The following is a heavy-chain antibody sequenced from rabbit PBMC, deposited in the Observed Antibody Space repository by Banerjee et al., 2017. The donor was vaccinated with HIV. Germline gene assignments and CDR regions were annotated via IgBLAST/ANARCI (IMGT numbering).Heavy chain of an antibody. CDR1: GFSFSSSYW. V-gene: IGHV1S45*01. D-gene: IGHD1-1*01. J-gene: IGHJ4*01. CDR3: ARGYGSGGWNYYFNL. CDR2: VIGGSSGST. Sequence: QEQLVESGGGLVQPEGSLTLTCTASGFSFSSSYWMCWVRQAPGKGLEWIACVIGGSSGSTDYAKWAKGRFTISKTSSTTVTLEMTSLTAADTATYFCARGYGSGGWNYYFNLWGQGTLVTVS.